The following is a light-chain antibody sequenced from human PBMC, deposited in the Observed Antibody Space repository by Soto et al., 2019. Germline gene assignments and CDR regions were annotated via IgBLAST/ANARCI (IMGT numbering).Light chain of an antibody. Sequence: EIVLTQSPATLSLSPGERATLSCRASQSVSSYLAWYQQKLGQAPSLLIYDASNRATGIPARFSGSGSGTDLTHTISSLEPEDFAVYYCQQRSNWPPGVGQGTKVEIK. CDR2: DAS. V-gene: IGKV3-11*01. J-gene: IGKJ1*01. CDR3: QQRSNWPPG. CDR1: QSVSSY.